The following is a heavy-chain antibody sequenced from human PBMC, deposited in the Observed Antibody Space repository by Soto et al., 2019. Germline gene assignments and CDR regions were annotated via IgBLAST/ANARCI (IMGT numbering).Heavy chain of an antibody. CDR2: INAGNGNT. D-gene: IGHD6-19*01. CDR3: AREWSQRSSGWSDYYYYGMDV. V-gene: IGHV1-3*01. Sequence: QVQLVQSGAEVKKPGASVKVSCKASGYTFTSYAMHWVRQAPGQRLEWMGWINAGNGNTKYSQKFQGRVTITRDTSASTAYMELSSLRSEDTAVYYCAREWSQRSSGWSDYYYYGMDVWGQGTTVTVSS. CDR1: GYTFTSYA. J-gene: IGHJ6*02.